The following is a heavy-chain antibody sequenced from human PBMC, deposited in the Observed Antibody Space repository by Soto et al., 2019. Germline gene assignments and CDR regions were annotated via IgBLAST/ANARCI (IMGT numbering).Heavy chain of an antibody. V-gene: IGHV1-69*12. D-gene: IGHD6-19*01. CDR3: ATAPPGIAVAGDFWFDP. CDR1: GGTFSSYA. Sequence: QVQLVQSGAEVKKPGSSVKVSCKASGGTFSSYAISWVRQAPGQGLEWMGGIIPIFGTANYAQKFQGRVTITADESTSTAYMELSSLRSEDTAVYYCATAPPGIAVAGDFWFDPWGQGTLVTVSS. J-gene: IGHJ5*02. CDR2: IIPIFGTA.